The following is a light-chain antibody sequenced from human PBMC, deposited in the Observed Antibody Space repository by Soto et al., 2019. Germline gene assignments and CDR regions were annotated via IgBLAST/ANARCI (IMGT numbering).Light chain of an antibody. V-gene: IGLV1-51*01. CDR3: GTWDSSLSAVV. J-gene: IGLJ2*01. CDR1: SSNIGNNY. Sequence: QSVLTQPPSVSAAPGQTVTISCSGSSSNIGNNYVSWYQQLPGRAPKLLMYDNNKQPSGIPDRFSGSKSGTSATLGITGLQAGDEADYYCGTWDSSLSAVVFGGGTKLTVL. CDR2: DNN.